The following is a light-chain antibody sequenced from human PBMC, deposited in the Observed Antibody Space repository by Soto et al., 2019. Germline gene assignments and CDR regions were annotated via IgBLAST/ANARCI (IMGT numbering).Light chain of an antibody. CDR3: QVWDSSSDLVV. CDR2: YNS. CDR1: NIGSKS. J-gene: IGLJ2*01. V-gene: IGLV3-21*04. Sequence: SYELAQPPSVSVAPGKTARITCGRNNIGSKSVHWYQQKPGQAPVVVIYYNSDRPSGIPERFSGSNSGNTATLTISSVEAGDEADYHCQVWDSSSDLVVFGGGTKVTVL.